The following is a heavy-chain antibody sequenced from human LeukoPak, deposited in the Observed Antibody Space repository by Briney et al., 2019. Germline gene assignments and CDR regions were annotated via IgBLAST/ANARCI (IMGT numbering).Heavy chain of an antibody. CDR2: INSDGSST. D-gene: IGHD6-19*01. Sequence: GGSLRLSCAASGFTFSSYWMHWVRQAPGKGLVWVSRINSDGSSTSYADSVKGRFTISRDNAKNTLYLQMNSLRAEDTAVYYCAKGDSSGWASLDYWGQGTLVTVSS. CDR1: GFTFSSYW. J-gene: IGHJ4*02. CDR3: AKGDSSGWASLDY. V-gene: IGHV3-74*01.